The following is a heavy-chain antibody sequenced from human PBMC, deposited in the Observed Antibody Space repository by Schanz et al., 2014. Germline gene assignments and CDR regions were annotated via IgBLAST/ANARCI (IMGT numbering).Heavy chain of an antibody. CDR2: IYTGGGT. V-gene: IGHV3-53*04. J-gene: IGHJ6*02. CDR3: ARSPNLGIGHYYYYGMDV. CDR1: GFTVSSNH. D-gene: IGHD1-26*01. Sequence: EVQLVESGGDLVQPGGSLRLSCAASGFTVSSNHMSWVRQAPGKGLDWVSVIYTGGGTFYADSVKGRFTISRPSFKNTLYLQLNSLRAEDTAVDYWARSPNLGIGHYYYYGMDVWGQGTTVTVSS.